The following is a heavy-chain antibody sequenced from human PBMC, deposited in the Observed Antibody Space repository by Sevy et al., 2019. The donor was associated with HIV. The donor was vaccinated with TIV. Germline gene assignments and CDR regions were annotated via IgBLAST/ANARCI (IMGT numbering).Heavy chain of an antibody. CDR1: GFTFNDYA. CDR2: ISSDGDNT. D-gene: IGHD2-15*01. J-gene: IGHJ5*02. V-gene: IGHV3-30-3*01. Sequence: GGCLRLSCAASGFTFNDYALHWVHQAPGKGLEWVVIISSDGDNTYYADAVKGRFTISRDNSKNTVYLQMNRLRAEDTAFYYCVREGAPYRNIRYCSGNNCFFNWFDPWGQGTLVTVSS. CDR3: VREGAPYRNIRYCSGNNCFFNWFDP.